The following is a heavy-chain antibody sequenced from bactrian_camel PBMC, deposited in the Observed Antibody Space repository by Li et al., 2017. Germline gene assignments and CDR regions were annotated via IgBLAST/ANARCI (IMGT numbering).Heavy chain of an antibody. V-gene: IGHV3S55*01. CDR3: AADRNTWPVLGRCSEYAF. D-gene: IGHD3*01. Sequence: HVQLVEFGGGSVQAGDSLRLSCTISAISLRSRQRCMGWFRQAPGKEREGVAHIRGDGSTTYADSVKGRFTISKDTNKNTLYLEMNSLKPDDGAMYYCAADRNTWPVLGRCSEYAFWGQGTQVTVS. J-gene: IGHJ4*01. CDR1: AISLRSRQRC. CDR2: IRGDGST.